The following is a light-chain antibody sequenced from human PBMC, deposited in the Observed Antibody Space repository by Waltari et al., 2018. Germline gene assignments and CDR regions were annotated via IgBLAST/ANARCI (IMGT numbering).Light chain of an antibody. CDR1: SSNIGSNT. CDR2: SNK. CDR3: AAWDDSLNGPV. Sequence: QSVLTQPPSASGTPGQRVTISCSGSSSNIGSNTVNWYQQLPGTAPKLLIYSNKQRPSGVPDRVSGSMSGTSASLAISGLQSEDEADYYCAAWDDSLNGPVFGGGTKLTVL. V-gene: IGLV1-44*01. J-gene: IGLJ2*01.